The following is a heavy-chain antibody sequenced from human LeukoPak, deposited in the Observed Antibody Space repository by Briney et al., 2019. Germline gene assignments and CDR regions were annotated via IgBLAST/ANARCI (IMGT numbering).Heavy chain of an antibody. CDR1: GGSISSYY. D-gene: IGHD6-6*01. J-gene: IGHJ3*02. Sequence: SETLSLTCTVSGGSISSYYWTWIRQPAGKGLEWIGLIYTSGSTNYNPSLKSRVTMSVDTSKNQFSLKLSSVTAADTAVYYCARDFPHLQLVPDAFDIWGQGTMVTVSS. CDR2: IYTSGST. CDR3: ARDFPHLQLVPDAFDI. V-gene: IGHV4-4*07.